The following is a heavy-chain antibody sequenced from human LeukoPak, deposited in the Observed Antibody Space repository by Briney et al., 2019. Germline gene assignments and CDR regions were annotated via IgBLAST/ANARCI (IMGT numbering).Heavy chain of an antibody. D-gene: IGHD6-13*01. J-gene: IGHJ5*02. CDR3: ARGRIAAAEARSNWFDP. CDR2: ISSSGSTI. CDR1: GFTFSDYY. Sequence: GGSLRLSCAASGFTFSDYYMSWIRQAPGKGLGWVSYISSSGSTIYYADSVKGRFTISRDNAKNSLYLQMNSLRAEDTAVYYCARGRIAAAEARSNWFDPWGQGTLVTVSS. V-gene: IGHV3-11*01.